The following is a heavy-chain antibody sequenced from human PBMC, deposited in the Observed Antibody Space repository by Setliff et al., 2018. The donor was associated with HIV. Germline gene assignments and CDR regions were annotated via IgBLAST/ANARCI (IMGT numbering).Heavy chain of an antibody. J-gene: IGHJ6*03. CDR2: IYTSGST. CDR3: ARGKWLVQNFYSYYMDV. D-gene: IGHD6-19*01. CDR1: GGSISGYF. Sequence: SETLSLTCNVSGGSISGYFWTWIRQPAGKGLEWIGRIYTSGSTNYNPSLKSRLSMSIDTSKNHFSLRLTSVTAADTAVYFCARGKWLVQNFYSYYMDVWGKGTTVTVSS. V-gene: IGHV4-4*07.